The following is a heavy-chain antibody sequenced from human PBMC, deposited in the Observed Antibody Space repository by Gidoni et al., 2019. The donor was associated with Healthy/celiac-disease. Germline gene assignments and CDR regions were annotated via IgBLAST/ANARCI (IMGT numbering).Heavy chain of an antibody. D-gene: IGHD5-18*01. CDR2: IYYSGST. J-gene: IGHJ4*02. CDR3: ARQADTAMVLDY. Sequence: QLQLQESGPGMVKPSETLSLTCTVSGGSISSSSYYWGWIRQPPGKGLEWIGSIYYSGSTYDNPSLKSRVTISVDTSKNQFSLKLSSVTAADTAVYYCARQADTAMVLDYWGQGTLVTVSS. V-gene: IGHV4-39*01. CDR1: GGSISSSSYY.